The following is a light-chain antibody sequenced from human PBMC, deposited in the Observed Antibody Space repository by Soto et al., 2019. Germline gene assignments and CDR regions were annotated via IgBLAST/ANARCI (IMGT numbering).Light chain of an antibody. J-gene: IGKJ5*01. CDR1: QGISRW. V-gene: IGKV1-12*01. CDR2: AAS. CDR3: QQANSFPIT. Sequence: DIQMTQSPSSVSASVGYRFTITCLASQGISRWLAWYQQKPGKAPKLLIYAASSLQSGVPSRFSGSGSGTDFTITISSLQPEDFATYYCQQANSFPITFGQGTRLEIK.